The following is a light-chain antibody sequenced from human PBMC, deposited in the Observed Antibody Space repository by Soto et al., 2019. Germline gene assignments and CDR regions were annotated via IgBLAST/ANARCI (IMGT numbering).Light chain of an antibody. J-gene: IGKJ4*01. CDR2: GAS. CDR3: QQVRSYPST. CDR1: QDTSSS. V-gene: IGKV1-9*01. Sequence: IQVTQSPSSLSASVGDRVTITCRASQDTSSSLAWYQQKPGKAPKLLIYGASILQSGVPSRFSGSGSGTDFTLTISSLQAEDFGSYFCQQVRSYPSTFVGGTKVEIK.